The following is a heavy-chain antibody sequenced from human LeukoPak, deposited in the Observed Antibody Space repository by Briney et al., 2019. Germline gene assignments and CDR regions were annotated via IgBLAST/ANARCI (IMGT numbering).Heavy chain of an antibody. Sequence: ASVKVSCKASRYTFTSYDINWVRQATGQGLEWMGWMNPNSGNTGYAQKFQGRVTMTRNTSISTAYMELSSLRSEDTAVYYCARDGAAAASGYFDYWGQGTLVTVSS. CDR2: MNPNSGNT. J-gene: IGHJ4*02. D-gene: IGHD6-13*01. CDR1: RYTFTSYD. V-gene: IGHV1-8*01. CDR3: ARDGAAAASGYFDY.